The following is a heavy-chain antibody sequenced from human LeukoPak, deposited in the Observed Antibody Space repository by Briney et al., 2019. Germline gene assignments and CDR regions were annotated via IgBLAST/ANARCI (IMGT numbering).Heavy chain of an antibody. Sequence: PGGSLRLSCAASGFTLSSHAMSWVRQGPRKGPEWVSPISVSGNTYPADSVKGRFTISRDSYKNTLYLQMNSLRAEDAAVYYCAKAPVTTCSGAYCYPFDYWGQGTLVTVSS. V-gene: IGHV3-23*01. CDR1: GFTLSSHA. CDR2: ISVSGNT. J-gene: IGHJ4*02. CDR3: AKAPVTTCSGAYCYPFDY. D-gene: IGHD2-15*01.